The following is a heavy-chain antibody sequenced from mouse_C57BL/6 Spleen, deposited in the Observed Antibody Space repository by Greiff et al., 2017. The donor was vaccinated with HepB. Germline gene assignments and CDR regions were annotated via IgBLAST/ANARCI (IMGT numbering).Heavy chain of an antibody. Sequence: QVQLQQSGPELVKPGASVKISCKASGYAFSSSWMNWVKQRPGKGLEWIGRIYPGDGDTNYNGKFKGKATLTADKSSSTAYMQLSSLTSEDSAVYFCARSISSLGYFDVWGTGTTVTVSS. J-gene: IGHJ1*03. CDR2: IYPGDGDT. CDR3: ARSISSLGYFDV. V-gene: IGHV1-82*01. CDR1: GYAFSSSW.